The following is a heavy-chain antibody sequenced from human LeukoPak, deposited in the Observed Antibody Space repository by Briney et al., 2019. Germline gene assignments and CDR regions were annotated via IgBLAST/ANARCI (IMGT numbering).Heavy chain of an antibody. CDR1: GFTFSDYY. CDR3: ALEPSYYYYYGMDV. J-gene: IGHJ6*02. D-gene: IGHD1-1*01. V-gene: IGHV3-11*04. CDR2: ISSSGSTI. Sequence: GGSLRLSCAASGFTFSDYYMSWIRQAPGKGLEWVSYISSSGSTIYYADSVKGRFTISRDNAKNSLYLQMNSLRAEDTAVYYCALEPSYYYYYGMDVWGQGTTVTVSS.